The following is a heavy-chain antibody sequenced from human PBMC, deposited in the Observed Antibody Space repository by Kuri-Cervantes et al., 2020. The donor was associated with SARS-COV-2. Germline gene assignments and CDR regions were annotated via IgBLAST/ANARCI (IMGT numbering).Heavy chain of an antibody. V-gene: IGHV4-39*01. CDR3: ARAKYCSSTSCPARRGMDV. J-gene: IGHJ6*02. D-gene: IGHD2-2*01. CDR2: VYYNGIT. Sequence: GSLRLSCTVSGGSISSGSFYWGWIRQPPGKGLEWIGNVYYNGITYYNPSLESRVSVSVDTSKNQFSLKLNSVTAADTAVYYCARAKYCSSTSCPARRGMDVWGQGTTVTVSS. CDR1: GGSISSGSFY.